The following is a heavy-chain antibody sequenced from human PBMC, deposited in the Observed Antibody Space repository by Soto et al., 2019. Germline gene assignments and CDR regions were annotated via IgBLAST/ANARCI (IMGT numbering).Heavy chain of an antibody. CDR3: ARRSGYSSGWYYFDY. CDR1: GGSISSYY. V-gene: IGHV4-59*01. J-gene: IGHJ4*02. D-gene: IGHD6-19*01. Sequence: SETLSLTCTVSGGSISSYYWSWIRQPPGKGLEWIGYIYYSGSTNYNPSLKSRVTISVDTSKNQFSLKLSSMTAADTAVYYCARRSGYSSGWYYFDYWGQGTLVTVSS. CDR2: IYYSGST.